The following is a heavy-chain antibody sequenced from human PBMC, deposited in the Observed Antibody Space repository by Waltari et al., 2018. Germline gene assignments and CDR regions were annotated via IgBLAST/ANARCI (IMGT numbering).Heavy chain of an antibody. D-gene: IGHD5-18*01. Sequence: EVQLVESGGGLVKPGGSLRLSCAASGFTFSSYSMNWVHQAPGKGLEWVSSISSSSSYIYYADSVKGRFTISRDNAKNSLYLQMNSLRAEDMAVYYCAVDTAMVGDYWGQGTLVTVSS. J-gene: IGHJ4*02. CDR1: GFTFSSYS. CDR3: AVDTAMVGDY. V-gene: IGHV3-21*01. CDR2: ISSSSSYI.